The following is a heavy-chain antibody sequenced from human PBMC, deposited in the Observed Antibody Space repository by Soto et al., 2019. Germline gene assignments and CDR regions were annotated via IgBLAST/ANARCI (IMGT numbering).Heavy chain of an antibody. V-gene: IGHV3-23*01. CDR2: ISSSGGTP. D-gene: IGHD3-22*01. CDR1: GFTFSSYV. J-gene: IGHJ4*02. Sequence: EVQLLESGGGLVQPGGSLRPSCAASGFTFSSYVMSWVRQAPGKGLEWVASISSSGGTPYYADSVEGRFTISRDNSRDTLYLQMHSLRAEDTAVYFCAKGLYDNSCYYLPNWGQGTLVTVS. CDR3: AKGLYDNSCYYLPN.